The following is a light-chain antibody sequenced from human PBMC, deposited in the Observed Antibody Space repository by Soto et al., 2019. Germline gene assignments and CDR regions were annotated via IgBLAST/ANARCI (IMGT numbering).Light chain of an antibody. CDR1: SSDVGGYNY. J-gene: IGLJ1*01. CDR2: DVG. CDR3: CSYTTSNTRQIV. V-gene: IGLV2-14*03. Sequence: QSVLPQPASVSGSPGQSITISCTGTSSDVGGYNYVSWYQHHPGKAPKLMIYDVGNRPSGVSNRFSGSKSGNTASLTISGLQPEDEADYYCCSYTTSNTRQIVFGTGTKVTVL.